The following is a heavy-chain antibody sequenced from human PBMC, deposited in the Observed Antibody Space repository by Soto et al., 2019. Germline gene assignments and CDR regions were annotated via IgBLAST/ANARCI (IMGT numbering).Heavy chain of an antibody. CDR2: IYHTGTT. V-gene: IGHV4-30-4*01. CDR1: GGSLSSIDYF. CDR3: ARVVAARQNWLGP. D-gene: IGHD6-19*01. Sequence: SSESLSLTCSVSGGSLSSIDYFWSWIRQPPGKGLEWLGFIYHTGTTYYNPSLRSRVTISIDTPKSQFSMMLNSVTASDTAATYCARVVAARQNWLGPWGMGTLFTVSS. J-gene: IGHJ5*02.